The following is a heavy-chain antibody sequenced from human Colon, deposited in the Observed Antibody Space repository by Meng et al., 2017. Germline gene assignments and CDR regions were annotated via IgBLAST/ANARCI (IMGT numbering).Heavy chain of an antibody. Sequence: QVQLVRSGAEGRTPGASLRVSCQASGYSFTVYYIHWVRQAPGQGLEWMGRINPNTGDTKYAQKFDGRVTMTRDKSIDTAYLDLSRLRADDTAVYYCAKVEDNSGLYWGQGTLVTVSS. CDR2: INPNTGDT. D-gene: IGHD3-22*01. CDR1: GYSFTVYY. J-gene: IGHJ4*02. CDR3: AKVEDNSGLY. V-gene: IGHV1-2*06.